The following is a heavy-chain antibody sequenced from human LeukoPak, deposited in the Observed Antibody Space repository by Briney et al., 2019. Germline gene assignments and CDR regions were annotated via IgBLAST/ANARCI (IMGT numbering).Heavy chain of an antibody. CDR2: ISRSSSYL. J-gene: IGHJ3*02. Sequence: PGGSLRLPCVVSGFTFSSYSMNWGRQAPGKGLEGVSSISRSSSYLYYADSVKGRFTISRDNAKNSLYLQMNSLRAEDTAVYYCARDARTGDDAFDIWGQGTMVTVSS. V-gene: IGHV3-21*01. CDR3: ARDARTGDDAFDI. D-gene: IGHD7-27*01. CDR1: GFTFSSYS.